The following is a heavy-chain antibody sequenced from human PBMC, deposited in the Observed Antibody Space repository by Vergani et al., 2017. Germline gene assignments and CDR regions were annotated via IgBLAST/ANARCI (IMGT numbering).Heavy chain of an antibody. CDR3: ARXNRFCSSTSCYESPIGCSGGSCHPPLYYFDY. Sequence: VQLVESGGGLVKPGGSLRLSCAASGFTFSDYYMSWIRQAPGKGLEWVSAISGSGGSTYYADSVKGRFTISRDNSKNTLYLQMNSLRAEDTAVYYCARXNRFCSSTSCYESPIGCSGGSCHPPLYYFDYWGQGTLVTVSS. D-gene: IGHD2-2*01. CDR2: ISGSGGST. CDR1: GFTFSDYY. V-gene: IGHV3-23*04. J-gene: IGHJ4*02.